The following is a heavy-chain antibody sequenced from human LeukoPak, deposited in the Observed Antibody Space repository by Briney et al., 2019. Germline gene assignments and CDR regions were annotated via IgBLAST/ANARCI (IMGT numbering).Heavy chain of an antibody. Sequence: PSETLSLTCTLSGGSMTTHHWNWIRQTPGKGLEWIGYVFDSGRTKVNPSLKSRVTLSADTSKNQFSLKLTSVTAADTAVYYCARYGSGSTWFDPWGQGTLVTVSS. D-gene: IGHD3-10*01. V-gene: IGHV4-59*08. CDR3: ARYGSGSTWFDP. CDR2: VFDSGRT. CDR1: GGSMTTHH. J-gene: IGHJ5*02.